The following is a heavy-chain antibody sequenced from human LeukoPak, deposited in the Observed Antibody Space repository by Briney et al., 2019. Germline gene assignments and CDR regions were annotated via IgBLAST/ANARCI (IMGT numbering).Heavy chain of an antibody. CDR2: INPNSGGT. CDR3: ARDGGSGSSNWFDP. V-gene: IGHV1-2*04. Sequence: GASVKVSCKASGYTFTGYYMHWVRQAPGQGLEWMGWINPNSGGTNSTQKFQGWVTMTRDTSISTAYMELSRLRSDDTAVYYCARDGGSGSSNWFDPWGQGTLVTVSS. CDR1: GYTFTGYY. J-gene: IGHJ5*02. D-gene: IGHD1-26*01.